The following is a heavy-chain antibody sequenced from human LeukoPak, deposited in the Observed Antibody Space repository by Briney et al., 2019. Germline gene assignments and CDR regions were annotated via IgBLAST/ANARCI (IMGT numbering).Heavy chain of an antibody. Sequence: SETLSLTCTVSDCSISSYYWSWIRQPPGKGLEWIGYIYYSDSTNYTPSLKSRLTISVDTSKNQFSLKLSSGTAADTDVYYCARLYYGSGSYSPYNWFDPWGQGTLVTVSS. J-gene: IGHJ5*02. D-gene: IGHD3-10*01. CDR3: ARLYYGSGSYSPYNWFDP. V-gene: IGHV4-59*08. CDR2: IYYSDST. CDR1: DCSISSYY.